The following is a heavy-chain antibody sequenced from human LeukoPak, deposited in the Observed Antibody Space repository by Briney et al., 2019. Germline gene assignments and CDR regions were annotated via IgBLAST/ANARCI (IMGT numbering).Heavy chain of an antibody. D-gene: IGHD2-15*01. CDR2: ISGTGGTT. CDR1: GFTFSSCV. J-gene: IGHJ4*02. Sequence: GGSLRLSCVGSGFTFSSCVMIWVRQTPGKGLERVSVISGTGGTTYDADSVKGRFTISRDNSKNTLYLQMNSLRAEVTAVYYCVKSPLNLGYCSGGSCLYFDYRGQVTLVTVPS. V-gene: IGHV3-23*01. CDR3: VKSPLNLGYCSGGSCLYFDY.